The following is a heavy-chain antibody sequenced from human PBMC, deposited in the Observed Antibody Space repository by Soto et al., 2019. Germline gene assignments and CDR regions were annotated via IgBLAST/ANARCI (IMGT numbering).Heavy chain of an antibody. D-gene: IGHD3-10*01. V-gene: IGHV3-23*01. CDR1: GFTFSSFS. Sequence: GGSLRLSCAASGFTFSSFSMSWVRQAPGKGLEWVSGFRTGGDGGTTYYADSVKGRFTISRDNSKNTLFLQMNSLRAEDTAIYYCAKKVNSGPGSQYFDYWGQGTLVTVSS. CDR2: FRTGGDGGTT. J-gene: IGHJ4*02. CDR3: AKKVNSGPGSQYFDY.